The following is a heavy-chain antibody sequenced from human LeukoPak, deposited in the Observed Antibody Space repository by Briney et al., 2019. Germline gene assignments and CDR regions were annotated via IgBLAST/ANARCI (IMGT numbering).Heavy chain of an antibody. V-gene: IGHV3-33*01. J-gene: IGHJ4*02. CDR3: ARDFGRVPAAINVPY. CDR2: IWYDGSNK. CDR1: GFTFSSYG. D-gene: IGHD2-2*02. Sequence: GRSLRLSCAASGFTFSSYGMHWVRQAPGKGLEWVAVIWYDGSNKYYADSVKGRFTISRDNSKNTLYLQVNSLRAEDTAVYYCARDFGRVPAAINVPYWGQGTLVTVSS.